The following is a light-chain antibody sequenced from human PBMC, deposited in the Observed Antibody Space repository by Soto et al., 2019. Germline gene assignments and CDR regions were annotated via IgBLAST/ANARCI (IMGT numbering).Light chain of an antibody. CDR3: SSYTSSSTRV. CDR2: EVG. V-gene: IGLV2-14*01. J-gene: IGLJ3*02. CDR1: SSDVGGYNY. Sequence: QSALTQHASVSGSPGQSITISCTGTSSDVGGYNYVSWYQQHPGKASKLMIYEVGNRPSGVSNRFSGSKSGNTASLTISGLQDEDEADYYCSSYTSSSTRVVVEGTKLAVL.